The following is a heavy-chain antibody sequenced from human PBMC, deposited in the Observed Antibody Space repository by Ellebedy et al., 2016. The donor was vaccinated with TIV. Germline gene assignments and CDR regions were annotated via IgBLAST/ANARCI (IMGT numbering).Heavy chain of an antibody. CDR3: ARDMGTTVVTPTFNY. J-gene: IGHJ4*02. D-gene: IGHD4-23*01. CDR1: GFTFSGYG. V-gene: IGHV3-33*01. CDR2: IWYDGINE. Sequence: PGGSLRLSCAASGFTFSGYGMHWVRQAPGKGLEWGAVIWYDGINEYYADSVKGRFTISRDNSKNTLYLQMNSLRAEDTAVYYCARDMGTTVVTPTFNYWGQGTLVTVSS.